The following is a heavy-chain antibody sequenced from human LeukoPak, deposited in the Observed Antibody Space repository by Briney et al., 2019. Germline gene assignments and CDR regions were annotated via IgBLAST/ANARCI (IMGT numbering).Heavy chain of an antibody. CDR2: ISGSGGST. CDR3: AGGLGYCSSTSCYFFYYGMDV. V-gene: IGHV3-23*01. D-gene: IGHD2-2*01. Sequence: GGSLRLSCAASGFTFSSYAMSWVRQAPGKGLEWVSAISGSGGSTYYADSVKGRFTISRDDSKNMLYLQMNSLRAEDTAVYYCAGGLGYCSSTSCYFFYYGMDVWGQGTTVTVSS. CDR1: GFTFSSYA. J-gene: IGHJ6*02.